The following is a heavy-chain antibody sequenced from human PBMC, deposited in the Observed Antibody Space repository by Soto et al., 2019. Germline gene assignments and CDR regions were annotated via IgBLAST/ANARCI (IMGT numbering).Heavy chain of an antibody. J-gene: IGHJ6*03. D-gene: IGHD2-15*01. Sequence: SETLSLTCAVYGGSFSGYYWSWIRQPPGKGLEWIGDINHSGSTNFNPSLKSRVSISVDTSKNQFSLKLSSVTAADTAVYYCARGPPPADIVVVVAATNYYYMDVRAKRTTVTVSS. CDR2: INHSGST. CDR3: ARGPPPADIVVVVAATNYYYMDV. V-gene: IGHV4-34*01. CDR1: GGSFSGYY.